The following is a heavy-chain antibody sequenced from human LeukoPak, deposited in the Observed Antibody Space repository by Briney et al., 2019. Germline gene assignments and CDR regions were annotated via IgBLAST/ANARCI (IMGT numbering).Heavy chain of an antibody. CDR2: ITGSGTTI. CDR3: AKDWGMAVTTLDY. J-gene: IGHJ4*02. D-gene: IGHD4-17*01. V-gene: IGHV3-11*01. CDR1: GFTFSDYY. Sequence: PGGSLRLSCAASGFTFSDYYMTWIRQAPGKGLEWVAYITGSGTTIYYADSVKGRFTISRDNAKNSLYLQMNSLRAEDTAIYYCAKDWGMAVTTLDYWGQGSLVTVSS.